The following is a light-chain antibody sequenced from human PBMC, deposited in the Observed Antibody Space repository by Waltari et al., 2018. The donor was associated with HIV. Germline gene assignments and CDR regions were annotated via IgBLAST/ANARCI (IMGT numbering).Light chain of an antibody. CDR3: MQGTHWPST. CDR2: KVS. Sequence: DVVVTQSPLPLVVTRGQPASISCRSSQSLVYSYGNIYLNWFQQRPGQSPRRLIYKVSNRDSGVPDRFIGSGSGTDFTLTISRVEAEDVGVYYCMQGTHWPSTFGQGTWVEI. J-gene: IGKJ1*01. V-gene: IGKV2-30*01. CDR1: QSLVYSYGNIY.